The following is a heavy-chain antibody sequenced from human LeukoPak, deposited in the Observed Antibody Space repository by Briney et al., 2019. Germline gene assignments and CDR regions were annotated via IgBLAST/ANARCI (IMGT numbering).Heavy chain of an antibody. CDR1: GGSISSHY. V-gene: IGHV4-59*11. J-gene: IGHJ5*01. CDR3: ARGGRITMVRGVMGGWFDS. Sequence: SSETLSLTCIVSGGSISSHYWSWIRQPPGKGLEWLGYIYDSENASYNPSLKSRVTISIDMSKNQFSLKLNSVSAADTAVYYCARGGRITMVRGVMGGWFDSWGQGTVVTVSS. CDR2: IYDSENA. D-gene: IGHD3-10*01.